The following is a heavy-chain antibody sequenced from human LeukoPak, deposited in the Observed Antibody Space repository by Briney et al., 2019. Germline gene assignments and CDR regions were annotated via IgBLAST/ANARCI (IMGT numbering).Heavy chain of an antibody. J-gene: IGHJ3*02. CDR1: GFTLRSYA. CDR2: ISTTSNEI. V-gene: IGHV3-21*01. CDR3: ARDLYYFGSGTYYRPDAFDI. D-gene: IGHD3-10*01. Sequence: PGGSLRLSCAASGFTLRSYAMNWVRQAPGKGLEWVSVISTTSNEIYYADSVKGRFTISRDNSKNSLYLQMYSLRAEDTAVCYCARDLYYFGSGTYYRPDAFDIWGQGTMVTVSA.